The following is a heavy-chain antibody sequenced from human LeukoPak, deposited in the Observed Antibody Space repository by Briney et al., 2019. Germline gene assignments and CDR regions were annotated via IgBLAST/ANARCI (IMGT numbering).Heavy chain of an antibody. CDR3: AREMSSLRYFDWLGDYYYMDV. CDR1: GYTFTSYG. J-gene: IGHJ6*03. V-gene: IGHV1-18*01. D-gene: IGHD3-9*01. CDR2: ISAYNGNT. Sequence: VSVKVSCKASGYTFTSYGISWVRQAPGQGLEWMGWISAYNGNTNYAQKLQGRVTMTTDTSTSTAYMELRSLRSDDTAVYYCAREMSSLRYFDWLGDYYYMDVWGKGTTVTISS.